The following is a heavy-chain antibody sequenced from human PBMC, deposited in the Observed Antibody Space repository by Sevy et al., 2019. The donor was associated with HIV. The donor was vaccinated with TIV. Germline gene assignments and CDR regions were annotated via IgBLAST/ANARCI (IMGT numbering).Heavy chain of an antibody. CDR2: ISGSSGLR. CDR1: GFTFSNSG. D-gene: IGHD2-2*01. J-gene: IGHJ6*03. CDR3: AREADCTSSSCHFYYYYYMDV. Sequence: GGSLRLSCAVSGFTFSNSGMNWVRLAPGKGLEWISYISGSSGLRYHADSVRGRFSISRDNAKNSLYLQMNSLRAEDTAIYYCAREADCTSSSCHFYYYYYMDVWGKGTTVTVSS. V-gene: IGHV3-48*01.